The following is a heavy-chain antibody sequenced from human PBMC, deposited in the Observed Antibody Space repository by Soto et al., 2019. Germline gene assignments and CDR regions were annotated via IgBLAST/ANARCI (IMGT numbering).Heavy chain of an antibody. CDR2: IIPIFATA. D-gene: IGHD2-2*01. V-gene: IGHV1-69*01. J-gene: IGHJ6*02. CDR1: GGTFSSYA. Sequence: QVQLVQFGAEVKKPGSSVKVSCKASGGTFSSYAISWVRQAPGQGLEWMGGIIPIFATANYAQKFQGRVMITVDESTSTASMELSSLRSEDTAVYYCARSVSFRYQLLKRGMDVWGQGTTVTVSS. CDR3: ARSVSFRYQLLKRGMDV.